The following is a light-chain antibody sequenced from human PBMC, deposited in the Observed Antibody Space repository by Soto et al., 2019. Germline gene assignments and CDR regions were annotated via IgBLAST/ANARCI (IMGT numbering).Light chain of an antibody. CDR2: GNS. CDR1: SSNIGAGYD. V-gene: IGLV1-40*01. J-gene: IGLJ1*01. CDR3: QSYDSSLSGRYV. Sequence: QSVLTQPPSVSGAPGQRVTISCTRSSSNIGAGYDVHWYQRLPGTAPKLLIYGNSNRPSGVPDRFSGSKSGTSASLAITGLQAEDEADYYCQSYDSSLSGRYVFGTGTKVTVL.